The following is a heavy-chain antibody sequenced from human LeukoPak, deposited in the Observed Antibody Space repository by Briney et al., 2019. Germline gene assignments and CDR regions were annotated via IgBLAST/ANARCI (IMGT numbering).Heavy chain of an antibody. V-gene: IGHV4-39*01. D-gene: IGHD3-10*01. J-gene: IGHJ5*02. CDR1: GGSISSSYYY. Sequence: PSETLSLTCTVSGGSISSSYYYWGWIRQPPGKGLEWIGSIYYSGSTYYNPSLKSRVTISVDTSKNQFSLKLRSVTAADTAVYYCARVSLLLWFGELLSWFDPWGQGTLVTVSS. CDR3: ARVSLLLWFGELLSWFDP. CDR2: IYYSGST.